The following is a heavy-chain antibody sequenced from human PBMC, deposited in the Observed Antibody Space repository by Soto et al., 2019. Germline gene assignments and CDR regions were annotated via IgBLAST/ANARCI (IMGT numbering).Heavy chain of an antibody. CDR1: GYIFTTYG. CDR3: ARGRYGDY. CDR2: MSAHNGNT. V-gene: IGHV1-18*01. D-gene: IGHD1-1*01. J-gene: IGHJ4*02. Sequence: QVHLVQSGAEVKKPGASVKVSCKGSGYIFTTYGITWVRQAPGQGLGWMGWMSAHNGNTNYAQKLQGRVTVTRDTSTITVYMKLRDLRSDDTAVYYCARGRYGDYWGQGALVTVSS.